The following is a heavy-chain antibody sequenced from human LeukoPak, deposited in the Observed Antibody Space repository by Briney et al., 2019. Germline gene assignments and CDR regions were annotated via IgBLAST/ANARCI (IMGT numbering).Heavy chain of an antibody. Sequence: GASVKVSCKASGCTFTSYDINWVRQATGQGLEWMGGFDPEDGETIYAQKFQGRVTMTEDTSTDTAYMELSSLRSEDTAVYYCATGFLWFGELFHYWGQGTLVTVSS. CDR2: FDPEDGET. D-gene: IGHD3-10*01. J-gene: IGHJ4*02. V-gene: IGHV1-24*01. CDR3: ATGFLWFGELFHY. CDR1: GCTFTSYD.